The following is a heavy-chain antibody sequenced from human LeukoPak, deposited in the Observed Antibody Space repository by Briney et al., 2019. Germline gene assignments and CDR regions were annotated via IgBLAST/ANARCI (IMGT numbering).Heavy chain of an antibody. V-gene: IGHV4-59*12. CDR2: IYYSGST. D-gene: IGHD3-10*01. J-gene: IGHJ3*02. CDR1: SGSFSTEY. Sequence: SETLSLTCTVSSGSFSTEYWSWIRQPPGKGLEWIGYIYYSGSTNYNPSLKSRVTISVDTSKNQFSLKLSSVTAADTAVYYCARVLLWFGEIDAFDIWGQGTMVTVSS. CDR3: ARVLLWFGEIDAFDI.